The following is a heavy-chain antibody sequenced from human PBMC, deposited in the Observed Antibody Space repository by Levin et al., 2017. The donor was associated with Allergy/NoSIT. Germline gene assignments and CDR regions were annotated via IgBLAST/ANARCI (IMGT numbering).Heavy chain of an antibody. CDR2: IRNKAHGGTT. D-gene: IGHD3-16*02. CDR3: ARGGPPNYDYNWGSYRDGYFDY. V-gene: IGHV3-49*04. CDR1: GFTFGDYA. Sequence: GESLKISCTGSGFTFGDYAMSWVRQAPGKGLEWVGFIRNKAHGGTTEYAASVKGRLTISRDDSKSIANLQMNSLKTEDTAVYFCARGGPPNYDYNWGSYRDGYFDYWGQGTLVTVSS. J-gene: IGHJ4*02.